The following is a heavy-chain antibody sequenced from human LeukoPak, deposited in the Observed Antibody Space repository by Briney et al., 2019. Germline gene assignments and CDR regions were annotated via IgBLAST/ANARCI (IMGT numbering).Heavy chain of an antibody. CDR2: IYSGGST. CDR1: GFTVSFNY. CDR3: ARAQWRTYSYYYMDV. D-gene: IGHD6-19*01. Sequence: GGSLRLSCAASGFTVSFNYMSWVRQAPGQGLEWISVIYSGGSTYYADSVKVRFTISRDDSKNTLYLQMNSLRAEDTAIYYCARAQWRTYSYYYMDVWGKGTTVTVSS. J-gene: IGHJ6*03. V-gene: IGHV3-53*01.